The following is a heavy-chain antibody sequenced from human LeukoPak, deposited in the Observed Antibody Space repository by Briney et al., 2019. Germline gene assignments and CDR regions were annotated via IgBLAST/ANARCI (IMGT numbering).Heavy chain of an antibody. J-gene: IGHJ4*02. Sequence: ASVKVSCKASGYTFTNYGISWVRQAPGQGLEWMGWISGYNGHTNYAQKFQGRVTMTTDTSATTVYMELGSLRSDDTAVYYCARGRIAVAGTLGNYWGQGTLVTVSS. CDR3: ARGRIAVAGTLGNY. CDR1: GYTFTNYG. CDR2: ISGYNGHT. D-gene: IGHD6-19*01. V-gene: IGHV1-18*01.